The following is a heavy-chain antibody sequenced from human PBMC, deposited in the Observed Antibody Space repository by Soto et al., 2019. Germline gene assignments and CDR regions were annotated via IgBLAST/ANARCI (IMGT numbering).Heavy chain of an antibody. V-gene: IGHV3-7*01. D-gene: IGHD6-13*01. J-gene: IGHJ4*02. Sequence: LRLSCAASGFTFSSYWMSWVRQAPGKGLEWVANIKQDGSEKYYVDSVKGRFTISRDNAKNSLYLQMNSLRAEDTAVYYCARERPYSSSWFDYWGQGTLVTVSS. CDR2: IKQDGSEK. CDR3: ARERPYSSSWFDY. CDR1: GFTFSSYW.